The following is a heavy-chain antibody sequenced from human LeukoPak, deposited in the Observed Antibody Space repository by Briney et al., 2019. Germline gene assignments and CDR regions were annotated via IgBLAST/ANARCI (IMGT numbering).Heavy chain of an antibody. CDR1: GFTFSSSW. D-gene: IGHD1-26*01. CDR3: ARDKGAATEERSDY. V-gene: IGHV3-74*01. CDR2: ISSDGSDI. J-gene: IGHJ4*02. Sequence: PGGSLRLSCVVSGFTFSSSWMHWVRQAPGRGLVYVSRISSDGSDIFYADSVKGRFTISRDNSKNMLYLQTNSLRAEDTAVYYCARDKGAATEERSDYWGQGTLVTVSS.